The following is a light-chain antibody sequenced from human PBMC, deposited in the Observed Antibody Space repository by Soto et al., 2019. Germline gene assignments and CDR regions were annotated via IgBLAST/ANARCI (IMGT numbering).Light chain of an antibody. V-gene: IGLV2-14*03. J-gene: IGLJ2*01. Sequence: QSVLTQPASVSGSPGQSITISCTGASSDVGGYNYVSWYQHHPGKAPKLMIYDVSNRPSGVSSRFSDSKSGNTASLIISGLQAEDEADYYCSSYTRSSTLFGGGTKLTVL. CDR1: SSDVGGYNY. CDR2: DVS. CDR3: SSYTRSSTL.